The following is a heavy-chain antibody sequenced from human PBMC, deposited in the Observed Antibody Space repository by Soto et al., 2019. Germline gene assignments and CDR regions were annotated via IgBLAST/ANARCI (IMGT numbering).Heavy chain of an antibody. CDR3: ASLNNWSSGDGRIDV. CDR1: GGTFNTYT. D-gene: IGHD1-26*01. CDR2: IMPLYAKP. Sequence: QVQLVQSGAEMKKPGSSVKVSCKASGGTFNTYTISWVRQVPGQGLEWMGGIMPLYAKPTYAQPFLGRLTIAADEHTSTVYMELSSLRSEDTALHYCASLNNWSSGDGRIDVWGRGTAVSVSS. J-gene: IGHJ6*02. V-gene: IGHV1-69*01.